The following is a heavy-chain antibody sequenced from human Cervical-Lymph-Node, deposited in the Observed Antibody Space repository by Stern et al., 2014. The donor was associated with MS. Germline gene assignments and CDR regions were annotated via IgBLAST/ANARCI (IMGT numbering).Heavy chain of an antibody. Sequence: QLQLQESGPGLVKPSQTLSLTCTVSGGSISSGSYYWSWIRQPAGKGLEXIGRIYTSGSTNYNPSLKSRVTISVDTPKNHFSLKLSSVTAADTAVYYCARVADSSGWYGEFDYWGQGTLVTVSS. J-gene: IGHJ4*02. CDR1: GGSISSGSYY. D-gene: IGHD6-19*01. V-gene: IGHV4-61*02. CDR2: IYTSGST. CDR3: ARVADSSGWYGEFDY.